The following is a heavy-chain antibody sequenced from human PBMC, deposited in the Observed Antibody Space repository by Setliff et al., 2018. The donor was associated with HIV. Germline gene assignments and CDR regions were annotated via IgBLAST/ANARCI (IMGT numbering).Heavy chain of an antibody. CDR3: ARENYDILTGYYDY. Sequence: SLKISCAASGFLFSSYAMDWVRQAPGKGLEWVAVISYDGSKKYYADSVKGRFTISRDNSKNALYLQMNSLRAEDTAVYYCARENYDILTGYYDYWGQGALVTVSS. V-gene: IGHV3-30*04. CDR2: ISYDGSKK. D-gene: IGHD3-9*01. CDR1: GFLFSSYA. J-gene: IGHJ4*02.